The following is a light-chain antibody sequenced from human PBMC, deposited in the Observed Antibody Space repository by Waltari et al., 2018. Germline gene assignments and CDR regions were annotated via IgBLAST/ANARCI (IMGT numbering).Light chain of an antibody. CDR3: SSYSYSSGTLVI. J-gene: IGLJ2*01. V-gene: IGLV2-14*01. CDR1: SSDIGGYNY. CDR2: EVT. Sequence: QSALTQPASVSGSPGQSITISCTGTSSDIGGYNYVSWYQQHPGKAPELIIFEVTNRPSVVSHRFPGPKSANTASLTISALQADDEADYYCSSYSYSSGTLVIFGGGTRLTVL.